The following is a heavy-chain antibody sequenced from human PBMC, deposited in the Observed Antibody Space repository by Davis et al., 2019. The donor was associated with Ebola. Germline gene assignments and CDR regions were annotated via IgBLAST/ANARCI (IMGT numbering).Heavy chain of an antibody. J-gene: IGHJ4*02. CDR2: FMWDGSKI. D-gene: IGHD2-15*01. CDR1: GFTFHEHA. V-gene: IGHV3-9*01. CDR3: GKDITPGGLDS. Sequence: SLKISCSASGFTFHEHAMHWVRQVPGQGLEWVSGFMWDGSKIGYADSVKVRFTISRDSAKNCLYLQMDSLRTEDTALYYCGKDITPGGLDSWGQGTLVTVSS.